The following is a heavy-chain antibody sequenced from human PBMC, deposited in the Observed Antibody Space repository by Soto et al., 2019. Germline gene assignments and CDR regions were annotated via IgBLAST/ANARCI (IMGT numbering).Heavy chain of an antibody. Sequence: VESLKISCKGAGYTFTDYWIGWVLQLPVKGLEWMGIIYPGDSDTRYSPSFQGHVTITVDKSTSTAYLQWNTLKASDTAMYYCARPTEPDYYDSSGYPGAAFDIWGQGTMVTVSS. D-gene: IGHD3-22*01. J-gene: IGHJ3*02. CDR1: GYTFTDYW. CDR3: ARPTEPDYYDSSGYPGAAFDI. CDR2: IYPGDSDT. V-gene: IGHV5-51*01.